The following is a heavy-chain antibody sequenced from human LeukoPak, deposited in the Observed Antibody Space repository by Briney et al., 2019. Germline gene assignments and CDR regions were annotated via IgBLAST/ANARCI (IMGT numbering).Heavy chain of an antibody. J-gene: IGHJ4*02. D-gene: IGHD3-10*01. CDR3: VRELETMVRGVVVDY. V-gene: IGHV7-4-1*01. CDR2: INTNSGNP. Sequence: GASVKVSCKASGYIFDRYAMNWVRQAPGQGLEWMGWINTNSGNPTYAQGFTGRFVFSLDTSVSTAYLQIFNLKAEDTAVYYCVRELETMVRGVVVDYWGQGTLVTVSS. CDR1: GYIFDRYA.